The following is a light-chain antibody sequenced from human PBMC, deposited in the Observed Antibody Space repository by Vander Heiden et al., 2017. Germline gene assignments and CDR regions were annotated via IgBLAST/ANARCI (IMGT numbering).Light chain of an antibody. CDR1: QSISLD. V-gene: IGKV3-15*01. CDR3: QQYNYWPPS. CDR2: DTS. Sequence: EVVMTQSPDTLSVSPGETATHSCRASQSISLDLAWYQQKPGQPPKRLIYDTSDRAAGLPARFSGSGSGTEFTLTISSLQSEDFAVYSCQQYNYWPPSFGGGTKVEIK. J-gene: IGKJ4*01.